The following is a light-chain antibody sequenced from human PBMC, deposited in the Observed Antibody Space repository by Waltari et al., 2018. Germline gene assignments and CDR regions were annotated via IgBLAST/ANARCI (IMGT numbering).Light chain of an antibody. CDR1: QSISKY. V-gene: IGKV3-20*01. CDR3: QHYVRLPVT. J-gene: IGKJ1*01. Sequence: EIVLTQSPGTLSLSPGVRATVSCRASQSISKYLAWYRLKPGQAPRLLIYDASKRATGIPDRFSASGSGTDFSLTISRLEPEDFAVYYCQHYVRLPVTFGQGTKVEIK. CDR2: DAS.